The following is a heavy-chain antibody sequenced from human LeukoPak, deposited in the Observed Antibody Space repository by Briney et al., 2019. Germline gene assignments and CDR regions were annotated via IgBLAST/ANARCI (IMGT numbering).Heavy chain of an antibody. Sequence: ASVTVSCTASGYTFTVYYMHWVRQAPGQGLEWMGWINPNSGGTNYAQKFQGRVAMTRDTSISTAYMELSRLRSDDTAVYYCARDLGDIVDDPWGQGTLVTVSS. CDR2: INPNSGGT. V-gene: IGHV1-2*02. D-gene: IGHD2-15*01. CDR3: ARDLGDIVDDP. CDR1: GYTFTVYY. J-gene: IGHJ5*02.